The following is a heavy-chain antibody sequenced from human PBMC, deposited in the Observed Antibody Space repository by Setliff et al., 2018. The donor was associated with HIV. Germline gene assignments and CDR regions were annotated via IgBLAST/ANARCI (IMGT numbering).Heavy chain of an antibody. V-gene: IGHV4-39*07. Sequence: ASETLSLTCTVSGGSISRSTHHWAWIRQPPGKGLEWIGALSSKGQAYYNPSLKSRVAISIDSSKNLFSLRLDSLTAADTAVYYRAAQDLDLVKYYYMDYWGPGALVTVSS. CDR3: AAQDLDLVKYYYMDY. D-gene: IGHD2-21*01. CDR2: LSSKGQA. J-gene: IGHJ4*02. CDR1: GGSISRSTHH.